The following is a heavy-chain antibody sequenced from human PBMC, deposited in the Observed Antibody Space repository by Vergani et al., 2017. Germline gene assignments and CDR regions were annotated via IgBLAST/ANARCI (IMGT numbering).Heavy chain of an antibody. CDR3: ATSVKWFAAASTDDYYGMDV. CDR1: GFTFSNAW. Sequence: EVQLVESGGGLVKHGGSLRLFCAASGFTFSNAWMSWVRQAPGKGLEWVGRIKSKTDGGTTDYDAPVKVSFNISRHDSKNTLYLQMNSLKTEDTAVYYCATSVKWFAAASTDDYYGMDVWGQGTTVTVSS. V-gene: IGHV3-15*01. J-gene: IGHJ6*02. D-gene: IGHD6-13*01. CDR2: IKSKTDGGTT.